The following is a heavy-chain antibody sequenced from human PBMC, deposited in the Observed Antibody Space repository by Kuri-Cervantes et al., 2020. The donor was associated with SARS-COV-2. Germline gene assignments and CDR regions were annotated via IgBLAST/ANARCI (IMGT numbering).Heavy chain of an antibody. D-gene: IGHD2-2*02. V-gene: IGHV4-4*07. CDR3: ARPYCSSTSCYKGWFDP. Sequence: SETLSLTCTVSGGSISGYYWNWIRQPPGKGLEWIGRIHSSGTTNYNPSLKSRVTISVDTSKNQFSLKLSSVTAADTAVYYCARPYCSSTSCYKGWFDPWGQGTLVTVSS. CDR2: IHSSGTT. J-gene: IGHJ5*02. CDR1: GGSISGYY.